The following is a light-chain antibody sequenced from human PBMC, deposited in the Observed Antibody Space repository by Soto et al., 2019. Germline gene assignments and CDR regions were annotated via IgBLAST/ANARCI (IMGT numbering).Light chain of an antibody. V-gene: IGLV2-14*03. CDR3: TSYTTSFTYV. Sequence: QSVLTQPASVSGSPGQSITISCTGTSSDVDGYNFVSWYQHHPGKAPKLIIYDVSNRPSGVSSRFSGFKSGNTASLTVSGLQAEDEADYYCTSYTTSFTYVSGTGPKVTVL. CDR2: DVS. CDR1: SSDVDGYNF. J-gene: IGLJ1*01.